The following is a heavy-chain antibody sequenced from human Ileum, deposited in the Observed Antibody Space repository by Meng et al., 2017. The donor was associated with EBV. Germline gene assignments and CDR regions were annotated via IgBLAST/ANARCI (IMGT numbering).Heavy chain of an antibody. J-gene: IGHJ4*02. D-gene: IGHD1-7*01. CDR2: VYHRGDT. CDR3: GRDQGRELINH. V-gene: IGHV4-4*02. Sequence: VQLQESGPGWVKPSGTLSLTCTVSGDSISSDIWWSWVRQPPGKGLEWIGEVYHRGDTNYNPSLKSRVDISVDKSKNQFYLSLFSVTAADTAVYYCGRDQGRELINHWGQGTLVTVSS. CDR1: GDSISSDIW.